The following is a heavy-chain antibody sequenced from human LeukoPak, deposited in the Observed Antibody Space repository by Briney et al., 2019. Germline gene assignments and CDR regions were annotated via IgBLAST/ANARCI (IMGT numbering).Heavy chain of an antibody. CDR2: IKQDGSEQ. CDR3: ARVGKSGSYPFDY. J-gene: IGHJ4*02. V-gene: IGHV3-7*05. CDR1: GFTFNSYW. Sequence: GGSLRLSCAASGFTFNSYWMTWVRQAPGRGLEWLANIKQDGSEQYYVDSVKGRFTISRDNAKNSLYLQMNSLRAGDTAVYYCARVGKSGSYPFDYWGQGSLVTVSS. D-gene: IGHD1-26*01.